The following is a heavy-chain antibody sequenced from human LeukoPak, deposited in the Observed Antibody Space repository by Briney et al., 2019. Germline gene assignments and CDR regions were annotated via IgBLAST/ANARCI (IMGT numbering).Heavy chain of an antibody. V-gene: IGHV3-23*01. CDR2: ISGSGGST. J-gene: IGHJ6*02. Sequence: PGGSLRLSCAASGFTFSSYGMSWVRQAPGKGLEWVSAISGSGGSTSYADSVKGRFTISRDNSKNTLYLQMNSLRAEDTAVYECAKALRYCGSTSCYEYYYGIVVWGQETTVTVSS. CDR3: AKALRYCGSTSCYEYYYGIVV. CDR1: GFTFSSYG. D-gene: IGHD2-2*01.